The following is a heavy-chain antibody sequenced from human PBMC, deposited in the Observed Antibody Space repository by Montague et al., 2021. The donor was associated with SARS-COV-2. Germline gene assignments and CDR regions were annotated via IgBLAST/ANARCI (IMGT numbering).Heavy chain of an antibody. CDR3: ARLGDGVVPSPILGVGPYYSYYYMDV. CDR1: GGSFSTYS. D-gene: IGHD3-10*01. J-gene: IGHJ6*03. Sequence: SETLSLTCAVHGGSFSTYSWNWIRQPPGKGLEWIGEIHHGGSTNYNPSLKIRVTISADTSKNQFSLKLTSVAAADTAVYYCARLGDGVVPSPILGVGPYYSYYYMDVWDKGTTVTVSS. CDR2: IHHGGST. V-gene: IGHV4-34*01.